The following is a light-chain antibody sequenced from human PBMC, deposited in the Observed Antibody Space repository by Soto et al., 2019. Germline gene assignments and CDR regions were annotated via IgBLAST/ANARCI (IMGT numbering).Light chain of an antibody. J-gene: IGLJ3*02. V-gene: IGLV3-21*02. CDR1: NIGSES. CDR2: DDS. CDR3: QVWDRSSDHWV. Sequence: SYELTQPPSVSVAPGQTATITCGGSNIGSESVHWYQQKPGQAPVLVVFDDSDRPSGIPGRFSGSNFGETATLTISGVEAGDEAEYYCQVWDRSSDHWVFGGGTKVTGL.